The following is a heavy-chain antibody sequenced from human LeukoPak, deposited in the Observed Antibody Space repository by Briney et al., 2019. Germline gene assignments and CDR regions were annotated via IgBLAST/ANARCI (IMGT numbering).Heavy chain of an antibody. D-gene: IGHD3-10*01. J-gene: IGHJ6*03. CDR2: IYPSGNT. CDR3: AREDSGSYYNFYYFYMDV. V-gene: IGHV4-4*07. Sequence: PSETLSLTCSVSGGSFSNHFWSWVRQPAGKGLEWIGRIYPSGNTNYDPSHKSRVTLSVDTSKTQFYLSLSSVTAADTAVYYCAREDSGSYYNFYYFYMDVWGKGTTVTTSS. CDR1: GGSFSNHF.